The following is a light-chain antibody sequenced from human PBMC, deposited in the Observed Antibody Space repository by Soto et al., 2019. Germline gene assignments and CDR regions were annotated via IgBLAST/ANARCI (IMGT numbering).Light chain of an antibody. CDR3: SSRIVGTSVV. V-gene: IGLV2-8*01. Sequence: QSVLTQPPSASGSPGQSVTISCTGTSSDLGDFYYVSWYQQHPGQVPKLMIYEVTKRPSGVPDRFSGSKSGNTASLTVSGLQAEDEADYYCSSRIVGTSVVFGGGTKLTVL. CDR2: EVT. J-gene: IGLJ2*01. CDR1: SSDLGDFYY.